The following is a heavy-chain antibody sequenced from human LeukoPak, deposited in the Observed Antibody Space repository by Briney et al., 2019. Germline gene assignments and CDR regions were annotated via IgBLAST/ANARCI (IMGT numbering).Heavy chain of an antibody. CDR2: IGYDGSNK. V-gene: IGHV3-33*01. J-gene: IGHJ3*02. D-gene: IGHD3-22*01. Sequence: PGRSLRLSCAASGFTFSSYGMHWVRQAPGKGREWVAVIGYDGSNKYYADSVKGRFTISRDNSKNTLYLQMNSLRAEDTAVLYCPRTMIVVDNNAFDIWGQGTMVTVSS. CDR1: GFTFSSYG. CDR3: PRTMIVVDNNAFDI.